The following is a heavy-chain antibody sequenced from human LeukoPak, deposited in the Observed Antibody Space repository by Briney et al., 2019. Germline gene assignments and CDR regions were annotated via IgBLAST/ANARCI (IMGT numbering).Heavy chain of an antibody. CDR2: ISSSGSTI. CDR3: AKDQGPGYFDY. CDR1: GFTFSDYY. Sequence: RGSLRLSCAASGFTFSDYYMSWIRQAPGKGLEWVSYISSSGSTIYYADSVKGRFTISRDNSKNTLYLQMNSLRAEDTAVYYCAKDQGPGYFDYWGQGTLVTVSS. V-gene: IGHV3-11*01. J-gene: IGHJ4*02.